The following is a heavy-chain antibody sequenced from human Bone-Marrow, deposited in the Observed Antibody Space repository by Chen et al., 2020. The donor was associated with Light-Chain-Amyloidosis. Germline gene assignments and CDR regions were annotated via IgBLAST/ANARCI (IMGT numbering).Heavy chain of an antibody. J-gene: IGHJ4*02. CDR2: ISSSSSAI. CDR3: ARGYKFGYY. CDR1: GFTFSDFY. D-gene: IGHD3-16*01. V-gene: IGHV3-11*01. Sequence: VQLVESGGGLVQAGGSLRLSCAASGFTFSDFYMSWIRQAPGKGLEWISYISSSSSAIYYADSVKGRFTISRDNAENSVYLQMDRLRAEDTAVYYCARGYKFGYYWGQGTLVNVSS.